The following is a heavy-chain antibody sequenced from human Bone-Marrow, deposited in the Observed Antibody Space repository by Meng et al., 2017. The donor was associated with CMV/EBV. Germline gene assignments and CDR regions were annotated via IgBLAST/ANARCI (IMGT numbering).Heavy chain of an antibody. CDR2: ISGSGDDT. Sequence: SCAGYGLTFGSYAMNGGRQAPGKGLEWVSSISGSGDDTYYADYVKGGFTISRDKSKNTLYQQRNSLRVEDTAVYYCAKDAFGRDFDYWGQGTLVTVSS. J-gene: IGHJ4*02. CDR3: AKDAFGRDFDY. V-gene: IGHV3-23*01. CDR1: GLTFGSYA. D-gene: IGHD3-10*01.